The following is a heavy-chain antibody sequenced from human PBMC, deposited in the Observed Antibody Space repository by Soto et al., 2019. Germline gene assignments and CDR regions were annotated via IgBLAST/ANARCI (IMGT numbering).Heavy chain of an antibody. D-gene: IGHD3-22*01. Sequence: PSETLSLTCTVSGGSVSSGSYYWSWIRQPPGMGLEWIGYIFYSGTTNYNPSLKSRVTMSLYTSKNQFSLQLSSVTAADTAVYYCARVSIPYYSHTSGQYYFDYWGQGTLVTVYS. CDR3: ARVSIPYYSHTSGQYYFDY. CDR1: GGSVSSGSYY. J-gene: IGHJ4*02. CDR2: IFYSGTT. V-gene: IGHV4-61*01.